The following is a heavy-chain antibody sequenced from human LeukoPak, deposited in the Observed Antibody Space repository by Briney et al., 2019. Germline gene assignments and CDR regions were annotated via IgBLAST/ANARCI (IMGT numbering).Heavy chain of an antibody. CDR2: INHSGST. CDR1: GGSFSGYY. CDR3: ARRGYYYDRSGYRRYYFHMDV. V-gene: IGHV4-34*01. Sequence: SSETLSLTCAVYGGSFSGYYWSWIRQPPGKGLEWIGEINHSGSTNYNPSLKSRVTISVDTSKNQFSLKLSSVTAADTAVYYCARRGYYYDRSGYRRYYFHMDVWGKGTTVTISS. D-gene: IGHD3-22*01. J-gene: IGHJ6*03.